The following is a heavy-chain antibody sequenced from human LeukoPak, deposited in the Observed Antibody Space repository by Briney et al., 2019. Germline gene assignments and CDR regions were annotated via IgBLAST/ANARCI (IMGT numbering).Heavy chain of an antibody. V-gene: IGHV3-33*08. CDR2: IWYDGSNK. J-gene: IGHJ4*02. CDR1: GFTFSSYA. Sequence: GGSLRLSCAASGFTFSSYAMHWVRQAPGKGLEWVAVIWYDGSNKYYADSVKGRFTISRDNSKNTLYLQMNSLRAEDTAVYYCARGDYYGSGSYYPIDYWGQGTLVTVSS. CDR3: ARGDYYGSGSYYPIDY. D-gene: IGHD3-10*01.